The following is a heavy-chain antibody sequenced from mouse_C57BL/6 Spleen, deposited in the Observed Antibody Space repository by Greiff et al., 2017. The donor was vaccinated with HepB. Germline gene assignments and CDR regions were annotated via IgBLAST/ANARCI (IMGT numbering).Heavy chain of an antibody. Sequence: ESGPGLVKPSQSLSLTCSVTGYSITSGYYWNWIRQFPGNKLEWMGYISYDGSNNYNPSLKNRISITRDTSKNQFFLKLNSVTTEDTATYYCARDRDYYDYDDAMDYWGQGTSVTVSS. V-gene: IGHV3-6*01. D-gene: IGHD2-4*01. J-gene: IGHJ4*01. CDR3: ARDRDYYDYDDAMDY. CDR1: GYSITSGYY. CDR2: ISYDGSN.